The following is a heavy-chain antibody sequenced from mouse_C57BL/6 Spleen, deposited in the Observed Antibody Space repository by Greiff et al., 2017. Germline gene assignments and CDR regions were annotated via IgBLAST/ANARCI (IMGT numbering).Heavy chain of an antibody. CDR2: IVPENGDT. Sequence: EVQLQQSGAELVRPGASVKLSCTASGFTINDDYMHWVKQRPEQGLEWIGWIVPENGDTEYASKFQGKATITADTSSNTAYLQLSSLASEDTAVYYCTSEGGSWGTGTTVTVSS. J-gene: IGHJ1*03. CDR1: GFTINDDY. CDR3: TSEGGS. V-gene: IGHV14-4*01. D-gene: IGHD1-1*02.